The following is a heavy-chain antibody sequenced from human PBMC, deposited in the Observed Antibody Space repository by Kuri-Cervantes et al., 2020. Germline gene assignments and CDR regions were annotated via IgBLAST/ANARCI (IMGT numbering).Heavy chain of an antibody. CDR3: AHRRRRSSGWFSFDD. Sequence: SGPTLLKPTPTLTLTCTFSGFSLSTSGVGVGWIRQPQGKALEWLAPSYWDDDKHYSPSLKNSVSITRDTTKNLVVLTMTNMDTVETGTYYCAHRRRRSSGWFSFDDWGQGTLVTDSS. V-gene: IGHV2-5*02. J-gene: IGHJ4*02. D-gene: IGHD6-19*01. CDR1: GFSLSTSGVG. CDR2: SYWDDDK.